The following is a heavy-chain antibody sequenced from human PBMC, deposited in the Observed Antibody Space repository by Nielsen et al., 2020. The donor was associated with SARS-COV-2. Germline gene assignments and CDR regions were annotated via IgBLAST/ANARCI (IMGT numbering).Heavy chain of an antibody. V-gene: IGHV1-8*01. CDR2: MNPNSGNT. Sequence: ASVKVSCKASVYTFTSYYINWVRQATGQGLEWMGWMNPNSGNTGYAQKFQGRVTMTRNTSISTAYMELSSLRSEDTAVYYCAREEEYYGSGSYYNDANYYYYYGMDVWGQGTTVTVSS. J-gene: IGHJ6*02. CDR3: AREEEYYGSGSYYNDANYYYYYGMDV. D-gene: IGHD3-10*01. CDR1: VYTFTSYY.